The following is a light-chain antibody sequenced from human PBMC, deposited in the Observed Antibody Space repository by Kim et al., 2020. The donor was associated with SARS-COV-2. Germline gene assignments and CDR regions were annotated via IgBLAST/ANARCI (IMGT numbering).Light chain of an antibody. Sequence: GQRVRISCSGSSSNIGSKDVYWYQHVPGTAPKLLSYRNNQRPSGAPARFSASTSGTSASLAISGLRSEDEADYYCAAWDDSLSGVVFGGGTQLTVL. V-gene: IGLV1-47*01. CDR2: RNN. CDR3: AAWDDSLSGVV. CDR1: SSNIGSKD. J-gene: IGLJ2*01.